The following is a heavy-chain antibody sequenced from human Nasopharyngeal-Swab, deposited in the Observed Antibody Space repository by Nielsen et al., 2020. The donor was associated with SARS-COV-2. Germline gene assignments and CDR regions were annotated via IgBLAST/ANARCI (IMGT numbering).Heavy chain of an antibody. CDR2: ISSGGSTI. D-gene: IGHD3-16*01. CDR1: GFAFSTYG. J-gene: IGHJ4*02. Sequence: GASLKISCAASGFAFSTYGMNWVRQAPGKGLEWLSYISSGGSTIYYADSVKGRFTISRDNAKNSMFLQMNGLRVEDTAIYYCARGSYYWGQGALVTVSS. V-gene: IGHV3-48*04. CDR3: ARGSYY.